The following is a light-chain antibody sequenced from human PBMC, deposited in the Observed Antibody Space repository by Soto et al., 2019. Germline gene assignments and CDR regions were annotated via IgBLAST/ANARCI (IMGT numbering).Light chain of an antibody. J-gene: IGKJ1*01. V-gene: IGKV3-15*01. Sequence: EIVMTQSPATLSVSPGEGATLSCRASQSVSSKLAWYQQKPGQAPRLLIYGASTRATGIPARFSGSGSGTEFTLIISSLQSEDSAVYYCQQYSDWPWTFGQGTKVDIK. CDR1: QSVSSK. CDR3: QQYSDWPWT. CDR2: GAS.